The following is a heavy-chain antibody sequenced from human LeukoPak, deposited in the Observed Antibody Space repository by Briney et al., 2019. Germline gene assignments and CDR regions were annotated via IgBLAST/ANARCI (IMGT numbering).Heavy chain of an antibody. V-gene: IGHV3-43*02. CDR3: AKDISSGWYLGDYFDY. CDR1: GFTFYDYA. CDR2: ISGDGGST. J-gene: IGHJ4*02. D-gene: IGHD6-19*01. Sequence: PGGSLRLSCAASGFTFYDYAMHWVRQAPGKGLEWVSLISGDGGSTYYADSVKGRFTISRDNSKNSLYLQMNSLRTEDTALYYCAKDISSGWYLGDYFDYWGQGTLVTVSS.